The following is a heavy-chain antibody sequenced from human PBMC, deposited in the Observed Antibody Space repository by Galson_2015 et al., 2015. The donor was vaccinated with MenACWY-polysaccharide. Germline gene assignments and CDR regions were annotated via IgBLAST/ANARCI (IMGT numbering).Heavy chain of an antibody. J-gene: IGHJ4*02. Sequence: PALVKPTQTLTLTCTFSGFSLSTSGVGVGWIRQPPEKALEWLALIYWDDDKRYSPSLKSRLTITKDTSKNQVVLTMTNMDPVDTATYYCAHSQTGYSYVDYWGQGTLVTVSS. V-gene: IGHV2-5*02. D-gene: IGHD5-18*01. CDR1: GFSLSTSGVG. CDR2: IYWDDDK. CDR3: AHSQTGYSYVDY.